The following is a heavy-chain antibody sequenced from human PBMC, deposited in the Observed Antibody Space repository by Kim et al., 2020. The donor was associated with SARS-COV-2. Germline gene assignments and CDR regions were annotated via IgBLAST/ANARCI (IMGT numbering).Heavy chain of an antibody. CDR3: AILTTVTTPNQGAFDI. D-gene: IGHD4-17*01. CDR1: GYTFTSYG. J-gene: IGHJ3*02. Sequence: ASVKVSCKASGYTFTSYGISWVRQAPGQGLEWMGWISAYNGNTNYAQKLQGRVTMTTDTSTSTAYMELRSLRSDDTAVYYCAILTTVTTPNQGAFDIWGQETMVTGSS. V-gene: IGHV1-18*01. CDR2: ISAYNGNT.